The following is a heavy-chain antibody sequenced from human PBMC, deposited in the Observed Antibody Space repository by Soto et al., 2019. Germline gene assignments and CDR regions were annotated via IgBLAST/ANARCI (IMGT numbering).Heavy chain of an antibody. J-gene: IGHJ4*02. CDR1: GGTFSSYA. D-gene: IGHD6-6*01. V-gene: IGHV1-69*01. Sequence: QVQLVQSGAEVKKPGSSVKVSCQASGGTFSSYAISWVRQAPGQGLEWMGGIIPIFGTAHYAQKFQSRVTITAHEPTSTAYMELSSLRSEDTAVYYCARAEKYSSSSSFDYWGQGTLVTVSS. CDR3: ARAEKYSSSSSFDY. CDR2: IIPIFGTA.